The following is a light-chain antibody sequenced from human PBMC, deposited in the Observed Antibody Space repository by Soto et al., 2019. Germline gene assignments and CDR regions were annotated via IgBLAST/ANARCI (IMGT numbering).Light chain of an antibody. V-gene: IGKV3-20*01. CDR1: QSVSSSY. CDR3: QQYGSSPWT. J-gene: IGKJ1*01. Sequence: EIALTQSPGTLSLSPGERATLSCRASQSVSSSYLAWYQQKPGQAPRPLIYGASSRAIGIPDRFSGSGSGTDFTLTISRLEPEDFAVYYCQQYGSSPWTFGQGTKVEI. CDR2: GAS.